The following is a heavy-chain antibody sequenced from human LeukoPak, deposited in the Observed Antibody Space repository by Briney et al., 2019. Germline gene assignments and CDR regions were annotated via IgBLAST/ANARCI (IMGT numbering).Heavy chain of an antibody. D-gene: IGHD3-22*01. CDR2: INPNSGGT. CDR3: ARDTLYDSSGYDY. J-gene: IGHJ4*02. V-gene: IGHV1-2*06. Sequence: ASVKVSCKASGYTFTGYYMHWVRQAPGQGLEWVGRINPNSGGTNYAQKFQGRVTMTRDTSISTAYMELSRLRSDDTAVYYCARDTLYDSSGYDYWGQGTLVTVSS. CDR1: GYTFTGYY.